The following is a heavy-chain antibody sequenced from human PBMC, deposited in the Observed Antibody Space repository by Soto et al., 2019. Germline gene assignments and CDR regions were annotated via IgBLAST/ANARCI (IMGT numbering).Heavy chain of an antibody. CDR1: GFSLSTTGVG. J-gene: IGHJ4*02. D-gene: IGHD3-22*01. Sequence: QITLKESGPTLVKPTQTLTLTCTFSGFSLSTTGVGVGWIRQPPGKALEWLALIYWDDDKRYSPSLKSRLTVTKDTSKNQVVLTMTNMDHVDTATYYCAHIVYYNSNDYWGYFDYWGQGTLGTVSS. CDR3: AHIVYYNSNDYWGYFDY. V-gene: IGHV2-5*02. CDR2: IYWDDDK.